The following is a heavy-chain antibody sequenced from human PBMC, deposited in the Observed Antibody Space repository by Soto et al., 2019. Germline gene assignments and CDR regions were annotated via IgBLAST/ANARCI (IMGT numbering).Heavy chain of an antibody. J-gene: IGHJ4*02. V-gene: IGHV4-38-2*01. D-gene: IGHD3-22*01. CDR1: GYSTTGGFY. CDR3: TRGAGAPWVRFDS. Sequence: RSLTCGVSGYSTTGGFYWGWVRQSPGKGLEWIGSISYSAKTFYNPSLASRLSIAVDTSMNQFSRRLTSVTAADTALYYCTRGAGAPWVRFDSWGQGTLVTV. CDR2: ISYSAKT.